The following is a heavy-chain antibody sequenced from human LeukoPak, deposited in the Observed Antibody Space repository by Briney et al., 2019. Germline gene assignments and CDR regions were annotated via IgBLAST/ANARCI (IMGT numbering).Heavy chain of an antibody. J-gene: IGHJ6*02. V-gene: IGHV4-59*01. D-gene: IGHD4-11*01. CDR3: ARVGGSNFYNYGMDV. CDR1: DDSIGNYY. Sequence: PSETLSLTCTVSDDSIGNYYWSWIRQSPGKGLEWIGYIYFSGSTNYNPSLKRRVTMSVVTSKNQFSLRLTSVTAADTATHYCARVGGSNFYNYGMDVWGQGTTVIVSS. CDR2: IYFSGST.